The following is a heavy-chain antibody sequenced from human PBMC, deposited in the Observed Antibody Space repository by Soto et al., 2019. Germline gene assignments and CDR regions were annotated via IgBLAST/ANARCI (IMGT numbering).Heavy chain of an antibody. CDR1: GGTFSSYA. CDR3: ARGYISSTSGYYYYGMDV. D-gene: IGHD2-2*01. V-gene: IGHV1-69*06. Sequence: SVNVSCKASGGTFSSYAISWVRQAPGQGLEWMGGIIPIFGTANYAQKFQGRVTITADKSTSTAYMELSSLRSEDTAVYYCARGYISSTSGYYYYGMDVWGQGTTVTVSS. J-gene: IGHJ6*02. CDR2: IIPIFGTA.